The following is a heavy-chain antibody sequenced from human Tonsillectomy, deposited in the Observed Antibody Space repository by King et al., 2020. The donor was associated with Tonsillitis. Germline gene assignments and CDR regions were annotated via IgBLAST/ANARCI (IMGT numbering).Heavy chain of an antibody. CDR2: INPSGGGT. V-gene: IGHV1-46*01. J-gene: IGHJ4*02. CDR3: ARGHLDTAMGTFDS. CDR1: GYTFTNYY. Sequence: QLVQSGAEVKKPGASVKVSCKASGYTFTNYYMHWVRQAPGQGLEWMGIINPSGGGTSYAQKFQGRVTMTRDTSTSTVYMELSSLRSEDTAVYYCARGHLDTAMGTFDSGAREPWSPSPQ. D-gene: IGHD5-18*01.